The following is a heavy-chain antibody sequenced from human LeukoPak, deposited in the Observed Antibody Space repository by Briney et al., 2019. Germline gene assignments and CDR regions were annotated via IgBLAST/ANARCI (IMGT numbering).Heavy chain of an antibody. CDR2: ISSSSSTI. D-gene: IGHD3-22*01. CDR3: ARGSAHRGLLPQVDY. CDR1: GFTFSSYS. J-gene: IGHJ4*02. Sequence: GGSLRLSCAASGFTFSSYSMNWVRQAPGKGPEWVSYISSSSSTIYYADSVKGRFTISRDNAKNSLYLQMNSLRAEDTAVYYCARGSAHRGLLPQVDYWGQGTLVTVSS. V-gene: IGHV3-48*01.